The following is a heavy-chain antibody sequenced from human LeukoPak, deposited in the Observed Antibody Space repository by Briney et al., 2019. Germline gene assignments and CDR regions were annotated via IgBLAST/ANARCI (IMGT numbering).Heavy chain of an antibody. Sequence: AGSLRLSCAPSAFTFTSYTMHWVCHTPGKLKQYLSAISSNGGSTYYAAYVKGRFTISRDNSTNTLYLQMNSLRAEATAVYYCAKVSGSQFDYFDYWGQGTLVTVSS. CDR1: AFTFTSYT. D-gene: IGHD5-12*01. V-gene: IGHV3-64*04. CDR3: AKVSGSQFDYFDY. J-gene: IGHJ4*02. CDR2: ISSNGGST.